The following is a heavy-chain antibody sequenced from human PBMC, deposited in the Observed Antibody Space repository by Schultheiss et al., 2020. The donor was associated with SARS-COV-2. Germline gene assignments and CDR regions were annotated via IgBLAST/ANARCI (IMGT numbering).Heavy chain of an antibody. CDR3: ASGSSGYYAPFDF. CDR1: GTSISSYY. J-gene: IGHJ4*02. CDR2: IYYSGST. V-gene: IGHV4-59*01. D-gene: IGHD3-3*01. Sequence: SETLSLTCTVSGTSISSYYWSWIRQPPGKGLEWIGYIYYSGSTNYNPSLKSRVTISVDTSKNQFSLKLSSVTAADTAVYFCASGSSGYYAPFDFWGQGTLVTVSS.